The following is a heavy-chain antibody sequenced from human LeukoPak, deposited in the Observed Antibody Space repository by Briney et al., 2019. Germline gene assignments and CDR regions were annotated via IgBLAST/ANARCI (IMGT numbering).Heavy chain of an antibody. J-gene: IGHJ2*01. D-gene: IGHD3-22*01. V-gene: IGHV4-59*12. CDR2: IYNSVST. Sequence: SETLSLTCTVSGGSISSYYWSWIRQPPGKGLEWIGYIYNSVSTNYNPSLKSRVTISVDTSKNQFSLKLSSVTAADTAVYYCARSAYDSSGYYSFYWYFDLWGRGTLVTVSS. CDR3: ARSAYDSSGYYSFYWYFDL. CDR1: GGSISSYY.